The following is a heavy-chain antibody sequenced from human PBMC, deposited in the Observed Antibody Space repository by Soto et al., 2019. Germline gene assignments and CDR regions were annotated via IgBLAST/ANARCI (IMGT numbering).Heavy chain of an antibody. CDR2: IKQDGSEI. Sequence: EVQLVESGGGLVQPGGSLRLSCAASGFTFSSYWMSWVRQAPGKGLEWVANIKQDGSEIYYVDSVKGRFTISRDNAKNSLYLQMNSLRAEDTAVYYCAREPASSIAARKDYWVQGTLVTVSS. J-gene: IGHJ4*02. D-gene: IGHD6-6*01. CDR1: GFTFSSYW. V-gene: IGHV3-7*03. CDR3: AREPASSIAARKDY.